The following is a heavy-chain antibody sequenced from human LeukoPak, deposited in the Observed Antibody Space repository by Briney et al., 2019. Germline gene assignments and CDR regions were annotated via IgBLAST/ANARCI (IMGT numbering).Heavy chain of an antibody. Sequence: SETLSLTCTVSGASINSAGYYWSWIRQLPGKGLEWIGYISYAGSTYYNPSLKSRVIISRDTSKNQFSLKLSSVTAADTAIYYCARGDYWGQGTLVTVSS. J-gene: IGHJ4*02. CDR2: ISYAGST. CDR3: ARGDY. CDR1: GASINSAGYY. V-gene: IGHV4-31*03.